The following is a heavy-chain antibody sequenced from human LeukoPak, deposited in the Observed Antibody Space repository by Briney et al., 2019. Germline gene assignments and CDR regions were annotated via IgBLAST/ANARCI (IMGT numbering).Heavy chain of an antibody. Sequence: GGSLRLSCAASGFTFANYGMSWVRQAPGKGLEWVSAISYSGGNTYSADSVKGRFTISRDNAKNSLNLQMNSLRVEDTGVYYCARNQGADSSSYYFDYWGQGTLVTVSS. V-gene: IGHV3-23*01. CDR3: ARNQGADSSSYYFDY. J-gene: IGHJ4*02. CDR2: ISYSGGNT. CDR1: GFTFANYG. D-gene: IGHD6-6*01.